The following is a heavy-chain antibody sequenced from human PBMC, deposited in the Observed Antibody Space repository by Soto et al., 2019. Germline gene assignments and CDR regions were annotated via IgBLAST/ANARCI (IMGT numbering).Heavy chain of an antibody. CDR3: ARVSSGWYYFDY. CDR2: MCNSGST. J-gene: IGHJ4*02. D-gene: IGHD6-19*01. V-gene: IGHV4-61*01. CDR1: GGSVSSGSYY. Sequence: SETLSLTCTVSGGSVSSGSYYWSGSRQPPGKGLEWIGYMCNSGSTNYNPSLKSRVIISVDTSKNQFSLKLSSVTAADTAVYYCARVSSGWYYFDYWGQGTLVTVSS.